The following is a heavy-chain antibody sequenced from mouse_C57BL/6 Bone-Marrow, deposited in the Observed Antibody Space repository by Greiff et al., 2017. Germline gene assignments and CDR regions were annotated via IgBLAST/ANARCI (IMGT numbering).Heavy chain of an antibody. CDR1: GYSFTDYN. V-gene: IGHV1-39*01. J-gene: IGHJ1*03. D-gene: IGHD1-1*01. CDR3: ALYYYGSSYRWYFDV. Sequence: EVQRVESGPELVKPGASVKISCKASGYSFTDYNMNWVKQSNGKSLEWIGVINPNYGTTSYNQKFKGKATLTVDQSSSTAYMQLNSLTSEDSAVYYCALYYYGSSYRWYFDVWGTGTTVTVSS. CDR2: INPNYGTT.